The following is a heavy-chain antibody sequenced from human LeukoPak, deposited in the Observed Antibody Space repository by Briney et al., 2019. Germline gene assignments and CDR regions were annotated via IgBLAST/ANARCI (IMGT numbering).Heavy chain of an antibody. D-gene: IGHD2-2*02. CDR2: IYHSGST. CDR3: ARHTFMYNWFDP. J-gene: IGHJ5*02. V-gene: IGHV4-4*02. Sequence: PSGTLSLTCAVSGGSISSSNWRSWVRQPPGKGLEWIGEIYHSGSTNYNPSLKSRVTISVDTSKNSFSLKLSSVTAADTAVYYCARHTFMYNWFDPWGQGTLVTVSS. CDR1: GGSISSSNW.